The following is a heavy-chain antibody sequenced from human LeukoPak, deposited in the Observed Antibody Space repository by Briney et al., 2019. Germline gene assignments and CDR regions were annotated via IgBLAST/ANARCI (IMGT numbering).Heavy chain of an antibody. CDR3: ARDRWHYGSGSPNDY. CDR1: GYTFTSYA. J-gene: IGHJ4*02. D-gene: IGHD3-10*01. CDR2: INAGNGNT. V-gene: IGHV1-3*01. Sequence: ASVKVSCKASGYTFTSYAMHWVRQAPGQRLEWMGWINAGNGNTKYSQKFQGRVTITRDTSASTAYMELSSLRSEDTAVYYCARDRWHYGSGSPNDYWGQGTLVTVSS.